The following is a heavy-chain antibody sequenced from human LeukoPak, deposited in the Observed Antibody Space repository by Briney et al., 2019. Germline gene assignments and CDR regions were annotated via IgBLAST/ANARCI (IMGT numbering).Heavy chain of an antibody. CDR3: ARVWDYGDFQYYGMDV. J-gene: IGHJ6*02. Sequence: ASVKVSCKASGYTFTSYAMNWVRQAPGQGLEWMGWINTNTGNPTYAQGFTGRFVFSLDTSVSTAYLQISSLKAEDTAVYYCARVWDYGDFQYYGMDVWGQRTTVTVSS. CDR1: GYTFTSYA. CDR2: INTNTGNP. V-gene: IGHV7-4-1*02. D-gene: IGHD4-17*01.